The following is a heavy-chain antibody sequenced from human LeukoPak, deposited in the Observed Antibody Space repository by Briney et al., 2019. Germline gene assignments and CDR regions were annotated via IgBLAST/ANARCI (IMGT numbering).Heavy chain of an antibody. CDR2: IRYERNDK. D-gene: IGHD3-22*01. J-gene: IGHJ4*02. Sequence: GGSLRLSCVASGFTFSYYGMHWVRQAPGKGLEWVAFIRYERNDKYYADSVKGRFTISRDNSKNTLYLEVKSLRDEDTAVYYCVDDSSGYKGYWGQGTLVTVSS. CDR3: VDDSSGYKGY. V-gene: IGHV3-30*02. CDR1: GFTFSYYG.